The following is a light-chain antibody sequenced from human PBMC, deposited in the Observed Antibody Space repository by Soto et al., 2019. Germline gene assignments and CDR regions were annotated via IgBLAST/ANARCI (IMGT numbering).Light chain of an antibody. CDR2: AAS. Sequence: DIQMTQSPAYLSASVGDRVTITCRASQSISWYLNWYQQKPGRAPKLLMDAASRLQSGVPSRFSGSASGTDFSLTISSLQPEDFATYYCQQSYSLPRTFGQGTKV. J-gene: IGKJ1*01. V-gene: IGKV1-39*01. CDR1: QSISWY. CDR3: QQSYSLPRT.